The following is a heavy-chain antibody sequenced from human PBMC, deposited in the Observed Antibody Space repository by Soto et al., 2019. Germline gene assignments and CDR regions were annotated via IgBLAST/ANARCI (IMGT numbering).Heavy chain of an antibody. J-gene: IGHJ6*02. CDR3: ERDGRELHRNGMDV. Sequence: QVQLVESGGGVVQPGRSLRLSCAASGFTFSSYGMHWVRQAPGKGLEWVAVIWYDGSNKYYADSVKGRFTISRDNSKNQLYRQMNSLRAEDTAVYYCERDGRELHRNGMDVGGQGTTVTVSS. CDR2: IWYDGSNK. D-gene: IGHD1-7*01. CDR1: GFTFSSYG. V-gene: IGHV3-33*01.